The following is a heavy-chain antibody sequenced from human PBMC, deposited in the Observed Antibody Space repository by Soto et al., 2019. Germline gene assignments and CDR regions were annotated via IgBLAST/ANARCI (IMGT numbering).Heavy chain of an antibody. V-gene: IGHV1-69*02. CDR1: GGTFSSYT. J-gene: IGHJ5*02. Sequence: SVKVSCKASGGTFSSYTISWVRQAPGQGLEWMGRIIPILGIANYAQKFQGRVTITADKSTSTAYMELSSLRSEDTAVYYCARGGDNIVVVPAAIPRVWFDPWGQ. CDR3: ARGGDNIVVVPAAIPRVWFDP. D-gene: IGHD2-2*01. CDR2: IIPILGIA.